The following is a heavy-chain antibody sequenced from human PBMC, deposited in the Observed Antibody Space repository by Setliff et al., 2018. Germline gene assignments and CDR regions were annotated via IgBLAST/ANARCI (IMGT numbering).Heavy chain of an antibody. CDR2: IIPSFGTA. CDR3: AREPPYDFWSGDYYDY. CDR1: GVTFSSYA. V-gene: IGHV1-69*06. D-gene: IGHD3-3*01. Sequence: SVKVSCKASGVTFSSYAISWVRQAPGQGLEWMGRIIPSFGTANYAQKFQGRVTITADKSTSTAYMEMSSLRSEDTAVYYCAREPPYDFWSGDYYDYWGQGTLVTVSP. J-gene: IGHJ4*02.